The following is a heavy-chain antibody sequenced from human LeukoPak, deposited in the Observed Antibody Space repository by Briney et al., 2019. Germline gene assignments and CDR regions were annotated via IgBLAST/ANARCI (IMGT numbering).Heavy chain of an antibody. V-gene: IGHV3-33*01. CDR2: IWYDGSSK. Sequence: GGSLRLSCAASGFTFSSYGIHWVRQAPGKGLEWVAAIWYDGSSKYYADSVKGRFNISRDNSKNTLYLQMSSLRAEDTAVYYCARGTDTAMVTGGYNWFDPWDQGTLVTVSS. D-gene: IGHD5-18*01. CDR3: ARGTDTAMVTGGYNWFDP. J-gene: IGHJ5*02. CDR1: GFTFSSYG.